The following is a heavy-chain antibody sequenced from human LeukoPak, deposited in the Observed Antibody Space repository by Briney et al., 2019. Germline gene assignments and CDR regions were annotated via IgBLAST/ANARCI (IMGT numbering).Heavy chain of an antibody. CDR1: GYTFTGYY. CDR2: INPNSGGT. CDR3: ARDVLLWFGELPSYYYYMDV. V-gene: IGHV1-2*02. J-gene: IGHJ6*03. Sequence: ASVKVSCKASGYTFTGYYMHWVRQAPGQGLEWIGWINPNSGGTNYAQKFQGRVTMTRDTSISTAYMELSRLRSDDTAVYYCARDVLLWFGELPSYYYYMDVWGKGTTVTVSS. D-gene: IGHD3-10*01.